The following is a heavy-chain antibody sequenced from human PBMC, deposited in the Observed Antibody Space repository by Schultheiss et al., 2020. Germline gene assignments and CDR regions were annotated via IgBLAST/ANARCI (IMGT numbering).Heavy chain of an antibody. J-gene: IGHJ6*02. CDR2: INISGGST. V-gene: IGHV3-23*01. D-gene: IGHD3-10*01. CDR3: TKDRSGWFGDNGMDV. CDR1: GFTFTNYG. Sequence: GGSLRLSCAASGFTFTNYGMNWVRQAPGKGLEWVSGINISGGSTNYADSVKGRFTMSRDNSKNTVFLQMRSLRAEDTARYYCTKDRSGWFGDNGMDVWGQGTTVTVSS.